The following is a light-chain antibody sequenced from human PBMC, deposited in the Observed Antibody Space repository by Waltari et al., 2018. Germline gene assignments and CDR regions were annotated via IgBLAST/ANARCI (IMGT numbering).Light chain of an antibody. J-gene: IGLJ3*02. V-gene: IGLV3-21*02. CDR2: DDR. CDR3: QVWDSSSDHWV. CDR1: NIGSKS. Sequence: SYVLTQPPSVSVAPGQTASITCGGNNIGSKSVHWYQQKPGQAPGLVVYDDRGRPSGVPERYAGSKSGNTATLSISVVEAGDEADYFCQVWDSSSDHWVFGGGTKLTAL.